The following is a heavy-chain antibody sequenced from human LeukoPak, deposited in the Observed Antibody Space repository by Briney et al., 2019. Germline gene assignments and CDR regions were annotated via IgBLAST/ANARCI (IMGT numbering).Heavy chain of an antibody. Sequence: GESLKISCKASGYRFTSDWIAWVRQMPGKGLEWMGIIFPGDSDTRYSPSFQGQVTISADKSISTAYLQWGSLKASDTAIYYCARHPFDWGQGTLVTASS. CDR1: GYRFTSDW. V-gene: IGHV5-51*01. J-gene: IGHJ4*02. CDR2: IFPGDSDT. CDR3: ARHPFD.